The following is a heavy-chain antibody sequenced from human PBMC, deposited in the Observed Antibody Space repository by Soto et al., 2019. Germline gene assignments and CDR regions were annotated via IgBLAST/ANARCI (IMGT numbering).Heavy chain of an antibody. CDR2: ISYDGSNK. CDR1: GFTFSSYG. D-gene: IGHD3-10*01. CDR3: AKDTYYGSGTYYYFYGMDV. Sequence: QVQLVESGGGVVQPGRSLRLSCTASGFTFSSYGMNWVRQAPGKGLEWVAVISYDGSNKYYADSVKGRFTISRDNSKNXLXPQMNSLRAEDTAVYYCAKDTYYGSGTYYYFYGMDVWGQGTTVTVSS. V-gene: IGHV3-30*18. J-gene: IGHJ6*02.